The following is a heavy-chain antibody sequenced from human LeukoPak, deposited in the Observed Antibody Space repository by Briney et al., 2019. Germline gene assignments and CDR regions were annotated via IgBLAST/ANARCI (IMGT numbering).Heavy chain of an antibody. D-gene: IGHD4-17*01. V-gene: IGHV1-18*01. CDR2: ISACNGNT. J-gene: IGHJ4*01. CDR1: GYTFTSYG. Sequence: GASVKVSCMASGYTFTSYGISWVRQAPGQGLEWMGWISACNGNTNYPQKLQGRLTMTTDTSTSTAYMELRSLRSDDTAVYYCARDWSYGDYAEQTIDYWGHGTLVTVSS. CDR3: ARDWSYGDYAEQTIDY.